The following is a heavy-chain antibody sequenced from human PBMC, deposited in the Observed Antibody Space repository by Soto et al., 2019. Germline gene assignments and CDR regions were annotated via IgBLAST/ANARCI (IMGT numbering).Heavy chain of an antibody. V-gene: IGHV1-69*10. CDR2: IIPILGIA. CDR3: ARECLVGSDYSKIAVAGCDAFDI. Sequence: ASVKISCKASGGTFSSYAISWVRQAPGQELEWMGGIIPILGIANSAQKFQGRVKITADKSKSTADMELRILSSEATDVYYGARECLVGSDYSKIAVAGCDAFDIWGQGKMVTVSS. D-gene: IGHD6-19*01. CDR1: GGTFSSYA. J-gene: IGHJ3*02.